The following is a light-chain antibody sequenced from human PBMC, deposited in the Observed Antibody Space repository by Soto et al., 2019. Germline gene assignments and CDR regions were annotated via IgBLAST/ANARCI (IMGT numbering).Light chain of an antibody. CDR3: QQYGSSIQT. CDR1: QSVGSNY. J-gene: IGKJ1*01. Sequence: EIVLTQSPGTLSLSPGERATLSCRASQSVGSNYLAWYQQRPGQPPNLLIFGASHRAPDIPDRFSGSGSGTEFTLTISRLEPEDFEVYYCQQYGSSIQTFGQGTKVDI. V-gene: IGKV3-20*01. CDR2: GAS.